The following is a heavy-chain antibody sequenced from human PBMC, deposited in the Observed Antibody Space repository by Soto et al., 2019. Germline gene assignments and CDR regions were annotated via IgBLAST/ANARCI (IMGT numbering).Heavy chain of an antibody. CDR2: MNTNNGNT. Sequence: ASVKVSCKASGYSFRNYDITWVRQAPGQGLEWMGWMNTNNGNTGYAPKFQDRVTMTRDTSITTAYMELSSLRSDDTAVYYCARGTYCSGRDCDWRAHDYWGQ. CDR3: ARGTYCSGRDCDWRAHDY. D-gene: IGHD2-8*02. CDR1: GYSFRNYD. V-gene: IGHV1-8*01. J-gene: IGHJ4*01.